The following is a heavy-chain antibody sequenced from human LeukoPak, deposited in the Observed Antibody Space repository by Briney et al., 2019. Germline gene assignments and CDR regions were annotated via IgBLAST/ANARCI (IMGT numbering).Heavy chain of an antibody. CDR3: ARSSPSWGYYHGMDV. D-gene: IGHD2-2*01. V-gene: IGHV4-59*11. CDR1: GGSISSHC. Sequence: SETLSLTCTVSGGSISSHCWTWLRQPPGKGLEWIGYMDHSGSTNYNPSLKSRVTISVDTSKNQFSLKLSSVTAADTAVYYCARSSPSWGYYHGMDVWGQGTKVTVSS. J-gene: IGHJ6*02. CDR2: MDHSGST.